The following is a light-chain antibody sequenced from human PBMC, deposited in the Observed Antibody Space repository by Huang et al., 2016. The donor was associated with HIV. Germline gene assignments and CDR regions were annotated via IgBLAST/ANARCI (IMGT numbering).Light chain of an antibody. CDR3: QQRGDWPPYT. CDR1: QSLGNS. CDR2: DTS. J-gene: IGKJ2*01. V-gene: IGKV3-11*01. Sequence: EVVLTQSPATLSLSPGERASLSCRASQSLGNSLAWYQQKPGQAPRLLIYDTSNRATGIPARFSGSGSGTDFTLTISSREPEDFAVYYCQQRGDWPPYTFGQGTKLEMK.